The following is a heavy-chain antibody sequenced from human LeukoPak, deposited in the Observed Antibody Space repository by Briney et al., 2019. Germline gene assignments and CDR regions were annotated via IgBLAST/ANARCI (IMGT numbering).Heavy chain of an antibody. CDR1: GYTFTSYG. D-gene: IGHD3-22*01. V-gene: IGHV1-18*01. CDR2: ISAYNGNT. Sequence: ASVKVSCKASGYTFTSYGISWVRQAPGQGLEWMGWISAYNGNTNYAQKLQGRVTMTTDTSTSTAYMELRSLRSDDTAVYYCARAQGLSDSSGYVDYWGQGTLVTVSS. J-gene: IGHJ4*02. CDR3: ARAQGLSDSSGYVDY.